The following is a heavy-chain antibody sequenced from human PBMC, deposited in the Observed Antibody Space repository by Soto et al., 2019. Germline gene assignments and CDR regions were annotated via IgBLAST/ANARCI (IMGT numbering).Heavy chain of an antibody. D-gene: IGHD2-2*01. CDR1: GYTFTSYY. CDR2: INPSGGST. Sequence: ASVKVSCKASGYTFTSYYMHWVRQAPGQGLEWMGIINPSGGSTSYAQKFQGRVTMTRDTSTSTVYMELSSLRSEDTAVYYCARMVCSTSCYGPLYYYYGMDVWGQGXTVTVYS. V-gene: IGHV1-46*01. CDR3: ARMVCSTSCYGPLYYYYGMDV. J-gene: IGHJ6*02.